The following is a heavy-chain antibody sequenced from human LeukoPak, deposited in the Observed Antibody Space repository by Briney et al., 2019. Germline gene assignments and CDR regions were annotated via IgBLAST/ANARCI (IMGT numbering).Heavy chain of an antibody. CDR1: GGTFSSYA. D-gene: IGHD3-3*01. CDR2: IIPIFGTA. CDR3: AGTTHYDFWSGPFDY. V-gene: IGHV1-69*05. J-gene: IGHJ4*02. Sequence: ASVKVSCKASGGTFSSYAISWVRQAPGQGLEWMGGIIPIFGTANYAQKFQGRVTITTDESTSTAYMELSSLRSEDTAVYYCAGTTHYDFWSGPFDYWGQGTQVTVSS.